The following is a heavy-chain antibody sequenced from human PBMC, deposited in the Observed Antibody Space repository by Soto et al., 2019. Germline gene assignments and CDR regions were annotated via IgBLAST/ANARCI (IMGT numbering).Heavy chain of an antibody. D-gene: IGHD6-19*01. CDR3: ARRPRQYSSGPRFGYGMDV. V-gene: IGHV5-10-1*01. CDR1: GYSFTSYW. Sequence: PGESLKISCKGSGYSFTSYWISWVRQMPGKGLEWMGRIDPSDSYTNYSPSFQGHVTISADKSISTSYLQWSSLKASDTAMSYCARRPRQYSSGPRFGYGMDVWGPGTTVTVSS. J-gene: IGHJ6*02. CDR2: IDPSDSYT.